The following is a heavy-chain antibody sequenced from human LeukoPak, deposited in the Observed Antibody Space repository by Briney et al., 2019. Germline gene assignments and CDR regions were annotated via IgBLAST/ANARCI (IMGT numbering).Heavy chain of an antibody. D-gene: IGHD2-15*01. V-gene: IGHV3-74*01. CDR3: ARDLGYSLDY. CDR2: TNSDGSNT. CDR1: GLTFRNDW. J-gene: IGHJ4*02. Sequence: GGSLRLSCAASGLTFRNDWMHWVRQAPGKGLVWVSLTNSDGSNTIYADSVKGRFTVSRDNAKSTLYLQMNSLRAEDTAVYYCARDLGYSLDYWGQGTLVTVSS.